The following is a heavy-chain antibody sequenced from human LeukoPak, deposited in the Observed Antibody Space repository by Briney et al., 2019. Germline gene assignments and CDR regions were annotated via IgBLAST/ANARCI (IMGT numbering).Heavy chain of an antibody. CDR2: INGDGTSI. Sequence: GGSLRLSCAASNFTFSDYPMNWVRQAPGRGLEWVSYINGDGTSIYYADSLKGRFTISRDNAKRSVYLQMTSLGVEDTAVYFCARADSNNYKFLDYWGPGTLVTVSS. CDR3: ARADSNNYKFLDY. D-gene: IGHD4-11*01. V-gene: IGHV3-48*01. CDR1: NFTFSDYP. J-gene: IGHJ4*02.